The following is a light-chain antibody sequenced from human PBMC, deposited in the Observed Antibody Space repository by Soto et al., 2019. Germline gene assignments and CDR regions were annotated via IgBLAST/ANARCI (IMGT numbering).Light chain of an antibody. Sequence: QSALTQPASVSGSPGQSITISCTGTSSDVGGYNYVSWYQQHPGKAPKLMICDVSNRPSGVSNRFSGAKSGNTASLTISGLQAEDEADYYCSSYTSSSTRDVCGTGTKVTVL. CDR1: SSDVGGYNY. CDR2: DVS. J-gene: IGLJ1*01. CDR3: SSYTSSSTRDV. V-gene: IGLV2-14*01.